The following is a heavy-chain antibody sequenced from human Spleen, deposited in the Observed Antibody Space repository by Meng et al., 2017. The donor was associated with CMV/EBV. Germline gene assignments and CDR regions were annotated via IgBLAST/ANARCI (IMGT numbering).Heavy chain of an antibody. V-gene: IGHV1-46*01. D-gene: IGHD3-10*01. J-gene: IGHJ4*02. CDR3: ARDRRFGELLGY. CDR1: GGTFSSYA. CDR2: INPSGGST. Sequence: VQLVRPGAMVKKPGSPVKVSCKASGGTFSSYAISWVRQAPGQGLEWMGIINPSGGSTSYAQKFQGRVTMTRDTSTSTVYMELSSLRSEDTAVYYCARDRRFGELLGYWGQGTLVTVSS.